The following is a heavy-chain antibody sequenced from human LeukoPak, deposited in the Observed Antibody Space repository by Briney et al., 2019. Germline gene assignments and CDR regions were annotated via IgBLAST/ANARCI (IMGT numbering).Heavy chain of an antibody. Sequence: GESLKFSCKVSGYSFTTYWIAWVRQMPEKGLEWMGIIYPGDSDPRYSPSFQGQVTISADKSINTAYLQWSSLKASDTAIYYCARLSDFALDYWGQGTLVTVSS. CDR3: ARLSDFALDY. CDR1: GYSFTTYW. CDR2: IYPGDSDP. V-gene: IGHV5-51*01. D-gene: IGHD3-3*01. J-gene: IGHJ4*02.